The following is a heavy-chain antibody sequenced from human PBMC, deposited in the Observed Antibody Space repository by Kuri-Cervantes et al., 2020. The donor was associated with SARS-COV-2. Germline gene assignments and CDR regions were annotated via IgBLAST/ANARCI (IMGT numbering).Heavy chain of an antibody. CDR2: INPNSGGT. J-gene: IGHJ4*02. V-gene: IGHV1-2*04. CDR3: ARGAGSRGLMVVLGWRGAGRLDF. D-gene: IGHD3-10*01. CDR1: GYTFTGYY. Sequence: ASVKVSCKASGYTFTGYYMHWVRQAPGQGLEWMGWINPNSGGTNYAQKFQGWVTMTRDTSISTVYMELSRLRSDDTAVYYCARGAGSRGLMVVLGWRGAGRLDFWGQGTLVTVSS.